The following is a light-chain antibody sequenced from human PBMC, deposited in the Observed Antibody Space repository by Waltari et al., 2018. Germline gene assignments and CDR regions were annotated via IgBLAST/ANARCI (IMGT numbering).Light chain of an antibody. J-gene: IGLJ3*02. CDR3: CSYAGGATVL. Sequence: QSALAQPASVSGSPGPSITISCSGTSSDVGAYTLVSWYQHHPGKAPKLTIFEVSARPSGISHRFSGSKSGNTASLTISGLQAEDEADYYCCSYAGGATVLFGGGTKLTVL. V-gene: IGLV2-23*02. CDR2: EVS. CDR1: SSDVGAYTL.